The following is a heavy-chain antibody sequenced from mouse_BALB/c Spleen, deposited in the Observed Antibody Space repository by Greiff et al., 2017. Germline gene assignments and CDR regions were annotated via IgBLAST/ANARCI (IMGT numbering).Heavy chain of an antibody. V-gene: IGHV5-6-5*01. CDR2: ISSGGST. CDR3: ARGRSTTAPYYFDY. D-gene: IGHD1-2*01. Sequence: EVQVVESGGGLVKPGGSLKLSCAASGFTFSSYAMSWVRQTPEKRLEWVASISSGGSTYYPDSVKGRFTISRDNARNILYLQMSSLRSEDTAMYYCARGRSTTAPYYFDYWGQGTTLTVSS. J-gene: IGHJ2*01. CDR1: GFTFSSYA.